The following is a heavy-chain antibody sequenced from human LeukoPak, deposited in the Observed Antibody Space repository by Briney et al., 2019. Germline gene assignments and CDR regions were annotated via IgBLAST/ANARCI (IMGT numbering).Heavy chain of an antibody. V-gene: IGHV4-34*01. CDR2: INHSGST. CDR3: ASCYCSGGSCYSGWFDP. Sequence: SETLSLTCAVYGGSFSGYYWSWIRQPPRKGLEWIGEINHSGSTNYNPSLKSRVTISVDTSKNQFSLKLSSVTAADTAVYYCASCYCSGGSCYSGWFDPWGQGTLVTVSS. CDR1: GGSFSGYY. J-gene: IGHJ5*02. D-gene: IGHD2-15*01.